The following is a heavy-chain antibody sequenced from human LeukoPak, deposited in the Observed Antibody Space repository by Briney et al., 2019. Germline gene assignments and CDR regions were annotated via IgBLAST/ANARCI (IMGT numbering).Heavy chain of an antibody. CDR1: GFIFSSFE. Sequence: PGGSLRLSCAASGFIFSSFEVNWVRRAPGKGLEWVSSTTSSGNKHYADAVKGRFTSSRDNAKNSAYLQMNSLRVEDTAVYYCARDRGSAAAGTWYYAMDVWGQGTTVTVSS. CDR3: ARDRGSAAAGTWYYAMDV. V-gene: IGHV3-48*03. J-gene: IGHJ6*02. CDR2: TTSSGNK. D-gene: IGHD6-13*01.